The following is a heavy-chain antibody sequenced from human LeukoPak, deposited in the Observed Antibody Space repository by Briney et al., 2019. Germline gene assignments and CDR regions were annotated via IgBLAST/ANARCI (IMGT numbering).Heavy chain of an antibody. J-gene: IGHJ4*02. Sequence: ASVKVSCKASGGTFISYAISWVRQAPGQGLEWMGRIIPIFGTANYAQKFQGKVTITTDESTSTAYMELSSLRSEDTAVYYCARGYILVATNYFDYWGQGTLVTVSS. CDR3: ARGYILVATNYFDY. CDR2: IIPIFGTA. CDR1: GGTFISYA. V-gene: IGHV1-69*05. D-gene: IGHD5-12*01.